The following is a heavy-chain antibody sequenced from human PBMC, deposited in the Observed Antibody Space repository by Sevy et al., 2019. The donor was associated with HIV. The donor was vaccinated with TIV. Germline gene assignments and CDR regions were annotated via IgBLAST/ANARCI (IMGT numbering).Heavy chain of an antibody. CDR1: GGTFSSYA. CDR2: IIPIFGTA. D-gene: IGHD3-10*01. V-gene: IGHV1-69*13. J-gene: IGHJ6*02. CDR3: ARVLRYYDSVNHKRYYYYGMDV. Sequence: SVKVSCKASGGTFSSYAISWVRQAPGQGLEWMGGIIPIFGTANCVQKLQGRVTITEDESTSTAYMELSSLRSEDTAVYYCARVLRYYDSVNHKRYYYYGMDVWGQGTTVTVSS.